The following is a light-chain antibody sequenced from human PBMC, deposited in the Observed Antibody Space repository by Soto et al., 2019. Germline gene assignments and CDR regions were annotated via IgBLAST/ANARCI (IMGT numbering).Light chain of an antibody. J-gene: IGKJ1*01. CDR3: QQSNNWAKT. CDR1: QSVNSN. Sequence: EIVMTQSLATLSVSPGETATLSCRASQSVNSNLAWYQQKPGQAPRLLISDASTRAAGLPARFSGSGSGTEFTLTISSLQSEDFAVYFCQQSNNWAKTFGQGTKVEIK. V-gene: IGKV3-15*01. CDR2: DAS.